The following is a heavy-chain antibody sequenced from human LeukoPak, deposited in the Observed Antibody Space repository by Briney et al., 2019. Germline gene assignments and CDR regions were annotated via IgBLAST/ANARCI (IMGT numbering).Heavy chain of an antibody. CDR1: GGSFSGYY. CDR2: INHSGST. V-gene: IGHV4-34*01. D-gene: IGHD3-3*02. J-gene: IGHJ4*02. CDR3: ASTHFWSGLIDY. Sequence: SETLSLTCAVYGGSFSGYYWSWIRQPPGKGLEWIGEINHSGSTNYNPSLKSRVTISVDTSKNQFSLKLSSVTAADTAVYYCASTHFWSGLIDYWGQGTLVTVSS.